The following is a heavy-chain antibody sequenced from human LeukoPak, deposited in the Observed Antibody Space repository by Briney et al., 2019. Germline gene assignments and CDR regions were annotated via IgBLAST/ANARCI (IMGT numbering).Heavy chain of an antibody. CDR3: ARGRGYTYGSFDY. V-gene: IGHV5-51*01. CDR2: IYPGDSDT. CDR1: GYSFTSYW. J-gene: IGHJ4*02. D-gene: IGHD5-18*01. Sequence: GESLQISCKGSGYSFTSYWIGWVRQMPGKGLECMGIIYPGDSDTRYSPSFQGQVTISADKSTNTAYLQWSSLKASDTAMYYCARGRGYTYGSFDYWGQGTLVTVSS.